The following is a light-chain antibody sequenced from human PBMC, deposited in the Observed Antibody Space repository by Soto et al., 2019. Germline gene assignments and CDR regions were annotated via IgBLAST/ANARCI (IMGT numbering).Light chain of an antibody. CDR1: QSVSID. J-gene: IGKJ3*01. Sequence: EVVLTQSPATLSLSPGDRATLSCRASQSVSIDFAWYQQKPGQAPRLLIYDASNRATGIPARFSGSGSGTDITIPNSSLEPEDFAVYYCQHRHTFGPGTKVDIK. CDR3: QHRHT. V-gene: IGKV3-11*01. CDR2: DAS.